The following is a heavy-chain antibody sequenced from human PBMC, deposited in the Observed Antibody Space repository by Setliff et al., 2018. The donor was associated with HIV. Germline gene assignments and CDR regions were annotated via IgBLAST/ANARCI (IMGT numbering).Heavy chain of an antibody. V-gene: IGHV4-34*01. CDR3: ARAAAGNTGPFDL. J-gene: IGHJ4*02. CDR1: GGSYSDYY. CDR2: VDHRGRP. D-gene: IGHD4-17*01. Sequence: PSETLSLTCGIYGGSYSDYYWSWIRQPPGKGLEWIGEVDHRGRPKYNPSLKSRVTMSVDTSKNQFSLKLTSVTASDTAVYYCARAAAGNTGPFDLWGQGSPVTVSS.